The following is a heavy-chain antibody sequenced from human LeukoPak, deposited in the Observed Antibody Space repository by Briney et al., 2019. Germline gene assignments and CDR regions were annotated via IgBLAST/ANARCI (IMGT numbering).Heavy chain of an antibody. D-gene: IGHD6-25*01. CDR2: ISYDGGNK. CDR1: GFILSSYA. CDR3: AKDHGSGSFDY. Sequence: GGSLRLSCEASGFILSSYAMHWVRQAPGKGLEWVAVISYDGGNKYNSDSVKGRFIISRDTSKNTLYLQMNSLRAEDTAVYYCAKDHGSGSFDYWGQGTLVTVSS. V-gene: IGHV3-30*18. J-gene: IGHJ4*02.